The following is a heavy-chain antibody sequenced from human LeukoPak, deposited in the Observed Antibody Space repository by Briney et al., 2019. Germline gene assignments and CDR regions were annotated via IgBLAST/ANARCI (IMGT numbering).Heavy chain of an antibody. Sequence: SETLSLTCTVSGGSISSSSYYWGWIRQPPGKGLEWIGSIYYSGSTYYNPSLKSRVTISVDTSKNQFSLKLSSVTAEDTAVYYCARGGVYSTSAVDYWGQGTLVTVSS. CDR2: IYYSGST. V-gene: IGHV4-39*07. CDR3: ARGGVYSTSAVDY. CDR1: GGSISSSSYY. J-gene: IGHJ4*02. D-gene: IGHD6-6*01.